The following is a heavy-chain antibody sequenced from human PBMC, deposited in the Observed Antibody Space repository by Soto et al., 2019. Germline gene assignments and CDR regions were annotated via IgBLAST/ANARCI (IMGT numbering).Heavy chain of an antibody. Sequence: ASVKVSCKASGDTFTSYGISWVRQAPGQGLEWMGWISAKKGNTKYAQKFQGRVTMTTDTSTSTAYMELRSLRSDDTAVYYCAREILSPDFYFHGMDVWGQGTTVTDS. CDR3: AREILSPDFYFHGMDV. J-gene: IGHJ6*02. CDR2: ISAKKGNT. CDR1: GDTFTSYG. V-gene: IGHV1-18*04. D-gene: IGHD2-15*01.